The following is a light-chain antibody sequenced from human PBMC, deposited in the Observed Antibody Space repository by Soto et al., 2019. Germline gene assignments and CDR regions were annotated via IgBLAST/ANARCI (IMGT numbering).Light chain of an antibody. CDR3: QQRRDWPRLT. V-gene: IGKV3-11*01. CDR2: YTS. Sequence: DIVLTQSPATLSLSPGERATLSCRTSQSVSDYLAWFQQKPGQAPRLLIYYTSKRAPGAPARFSGSGYGTDFTLTISSLEPEDSAVYYCQQRRDWPRLTFGGGTKVEI. J-gene: IGKJ4*01. CDR1: QSVSDY.